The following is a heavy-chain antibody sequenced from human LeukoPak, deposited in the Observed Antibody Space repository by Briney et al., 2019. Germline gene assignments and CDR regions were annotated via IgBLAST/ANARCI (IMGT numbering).Heavy chain of an antibody. V-gene: IGHV3-23*01. CDR3: APRGWYFDY. J-gene: IGHJ4*02. Sequence: GGSVRLSCAASGFTFSSYAMSWVRQAPGKGLEWVSAISGSGGSTYYADSVKGRFTLSRDNSKNTLYLQMNSLRAEDTAVYYCAPRGWYFDYWGQGTLVTVSS. CDR1: GFTFSSYA. CDR2: ISGSGGST.